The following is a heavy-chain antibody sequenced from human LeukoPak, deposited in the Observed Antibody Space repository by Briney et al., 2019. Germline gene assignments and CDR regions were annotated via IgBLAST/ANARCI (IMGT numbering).Heavy chain of an antibody. CDR1: GFTFSTYS. V-gene: IGHV3-48*04. CDR2: IRSSSSTK. J-gene: IGHJ6*02. CDR3: ARGSGSYSGGMDV. Sequence: GGSLRLSCAASGFTFSTYSMNWVRQAPGKGLEWLSYIRSSSSTKYYADSVKGRFTISRDNAKNSLYLQMNSLRAEDTAVYYCARGSGSYSGGMDVWGRGTTVTVSS. D-gene: IGHD3-10*01.